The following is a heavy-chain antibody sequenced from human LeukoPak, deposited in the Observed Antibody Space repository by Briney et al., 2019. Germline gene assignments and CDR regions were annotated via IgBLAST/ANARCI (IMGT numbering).Heavy chain of an antibody. J-gene: IGHJ4*02. CDR2: ISGSGGST. D-gene: IGHD3-16*02. CDR3: AKLYVWGSYRPYYFDY. V-gene: IGHV3-23*01. CDR1: GFTFSSYG. Sequence: PGGSLRLSCAASGFTFSSYGMSWVRQAPGKGLEWVSAISGSGGSTYYADSVKGRFTISRDNSKNTLYLQMNSLRAEDTAVYYCAKLYVWGSYRPYYFDYWGQGTLVTVSS.